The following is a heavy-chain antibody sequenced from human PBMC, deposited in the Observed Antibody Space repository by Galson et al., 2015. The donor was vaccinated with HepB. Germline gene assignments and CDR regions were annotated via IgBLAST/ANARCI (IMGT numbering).Heavy chain of an antibody. J-gene: IGHJ4*02. CDR3: ARGVGLGGYCSGGSCYHLVY. CDR1: GYTFTNYG. CDR2: INPSGGST. D-gene: IGHD2-15*01. V-gene: IGHV1-46*01. Sequence: SVKVSCKASGYTFTNYGINWVRQAPGQGLEWMGIINPSGGSTSYAQKFQGRVTMTRDTSTSTVYMELSSLRSEDTAVYYCARGVGLGGYCSGGSCYHLVYWGQGTLVTVSS.